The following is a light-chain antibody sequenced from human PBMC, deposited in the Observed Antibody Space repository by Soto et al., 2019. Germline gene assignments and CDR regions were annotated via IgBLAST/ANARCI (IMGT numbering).Light chain of an antibody. Sequence: QSVLTQPPSVSAAPGQKVTISCSGSSSNIGNNYVSWYQQFPGTAPKLLIYENNKRPSGIPDRFSGSKSGTSATLGITGLQTGDEADYYCGTWDSSLTSYVFGVGTKLTVL. CDR1: SSNIGNNY. J-gene: IGLJ1*01. V-gene: IGLV1-51*02. CDR2: ENN. CDR3: GTWDSSLTSYV.